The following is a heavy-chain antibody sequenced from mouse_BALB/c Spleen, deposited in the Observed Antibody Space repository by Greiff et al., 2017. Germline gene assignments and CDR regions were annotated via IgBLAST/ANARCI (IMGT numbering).Heavy chain of an antibody. CDR3: ANNRCFAY. CDR1: GFTFTSYA. D-gene: IGHD2-14*01. J-gene: IGHJ3*01. CDR2: ISSGGSYT. V-gene: IGHV5-9-4*01. Sequence: DVQLLESGGGLVKPGGSLKLSCAASGFTFTSYAMAWVRQAPGKGLEWVEEISSGGSYTYYLDTVTGRITISRDNAKNTLYLEMSSLRSEDTAMYYCANNRCFAYWGQGTLVTVSA.